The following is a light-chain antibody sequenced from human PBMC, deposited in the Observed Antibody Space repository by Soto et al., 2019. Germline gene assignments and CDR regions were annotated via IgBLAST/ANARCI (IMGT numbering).Light chain of an antibody. V-gene: IGKV1-5*01. Sequence: DILMTQSPSILSASVGDTVTITCRASQSISKWVAWYQQRAGKAPTALIFDASNSEKGVPSRFSGSGSGTEFTLIISGLQPEDFATYYCHQYGSYPYTFGQGTKLEI. CDR3: HQYGSYPYT. CDR2: DAS. J-gene: IGKJ2*01. CDR1: QSISKW.